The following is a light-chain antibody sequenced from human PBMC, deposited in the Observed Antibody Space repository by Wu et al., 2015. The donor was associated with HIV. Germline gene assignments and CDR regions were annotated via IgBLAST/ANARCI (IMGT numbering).Light chain of an antibody. CDR3: QHYHNWPPWT. J-gene: IGKJ1*01. CDR2: GSF. V-gene: IGKV3-15*01. CDR1: QSVSNS. Sequence: EVVMTQSPATLSVSPGERATLSCRTSQSVSNSLAWYQHKPGQGPRLLIYGSFTRASGTPARFSGSGSGTDFTLTISDIQSEDFAVYYCQHYHNWPPWTFGQGTKVEMK.